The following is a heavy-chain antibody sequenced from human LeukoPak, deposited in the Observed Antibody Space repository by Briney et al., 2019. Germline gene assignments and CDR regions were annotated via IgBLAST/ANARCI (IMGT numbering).Heavy chain of an antibody. CDR2: ISYDGSNK. CDR1: RFTFSTYS. Sequence: GGSLRLSCAASRFTFSTYSMNWVRQAPGKGLEWVAVISYDGSNKYYADSVKGRFTISRDNSKNTLYLQMNSLRAEDTAVYYCAKDFYDSSGYYDAFDIWGQGTMVTVSS. J-gene: IGHJ3*02. V-gene: IGHV3-30*18. D-gene: IGHD3-22*01. CDR3: AKDFYDSSGYYDAFDI.